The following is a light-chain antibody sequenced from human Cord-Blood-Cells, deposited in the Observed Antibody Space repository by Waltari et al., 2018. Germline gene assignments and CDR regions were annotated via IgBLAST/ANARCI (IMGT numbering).Light chain of an antibody. CDR1: QDISNY. CDR2: DAS. CDR3: QQYDNLPRYT. V-gene: IGKV1-33*01. Sequence: DIQMTQSPSSLSASVGDRVPITCQASQDISNYLNWYQQKPGKAPKLLIYDASNLETGFPSRFSGSGSGTDFTFTISSLQPEDIATYYCQQYDNLPRYTFGQGTKLEIK. J-gene: IGKJ2*01.